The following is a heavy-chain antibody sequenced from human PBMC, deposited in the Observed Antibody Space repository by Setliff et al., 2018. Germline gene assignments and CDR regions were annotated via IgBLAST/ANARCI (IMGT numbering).Heavy chain of an antibody. Sequence: ASVKVSCKASGYTFNIYGISWVRQAPGQGLEWMGWISAYKGNTNYAQKFQGRVTMTTDTSTRTAYMELRSLRSDDTAAYYCARVFFGVNDGLYHYFNMDIWGKGTTVTVSS. CDR3: ARVFFGVNDGLYHYFNMDI. J-gene: IGHJ6*03. CDR2: ISAYKGNT. V-gene: IGHV1-18*01. CDR1: GYTFNIYG. D-gene: IGHD3-10*01.